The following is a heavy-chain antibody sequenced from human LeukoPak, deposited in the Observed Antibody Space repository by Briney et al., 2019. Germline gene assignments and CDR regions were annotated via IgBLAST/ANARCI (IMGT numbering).Heavy chain of an antibody. Sequence: SETQSLTCTVSGGSISTDYWTWIRQPAGKGLEWIGLIYTCGSTNYNPSLKSRVTMSLDTSKNQFSLKLTSVAAADTAVYYCASDFGYWGQGTLVTVSS. J-gene: IGHJ4*02. CDR3: ASDFGY. V-gene: IGHV4-4*07. CDR1: GGSISTDY. D-gene: IGHD3-10*01. CDR2: IYTCGST.